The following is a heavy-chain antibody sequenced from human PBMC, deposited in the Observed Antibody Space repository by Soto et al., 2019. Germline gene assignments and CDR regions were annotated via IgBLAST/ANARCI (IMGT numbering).Heavy chain of an antibody. J-gene: IGHJ6*02. V-gene: IGHV3-21*01. CDR2: ISTSGDT. CDR3: AREKTAWPLAYGLDV. Sequence: PGGSLRLSCAGSGFIFSTYSMRWVRQAPGKGLEWVSSISTSGDTYYGDSVKGRFTISRDNAKNSLSLQMNSLRAEDTAVYYCAREKTAWPLAYGLDVWGQGTTVTVSS. D-gene: IGHD1-1*01. CDR1: GFIFSTYS.